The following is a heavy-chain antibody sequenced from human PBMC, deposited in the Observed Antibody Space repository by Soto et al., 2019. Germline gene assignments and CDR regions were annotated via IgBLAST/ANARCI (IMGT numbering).Heavy chain of an antibody. V-gene: IGHV4-39*01. Sequence: PSETLSLTCTVSGGSIIDFYWGWIRRPPGKGLEWIGSIYYNGNIYYSPSLESRITISVDTSNHQFSLSLSSVTAADTAVYFCRRHNTYYPFDSWGEETRVTVAS. CDR1: GGSIIDFY. CDR2: IYYNGNI. J-gene: IGHJ4*02. CDR3: RRHNTYYPFDS. D-gene: IGHD1-26*01.